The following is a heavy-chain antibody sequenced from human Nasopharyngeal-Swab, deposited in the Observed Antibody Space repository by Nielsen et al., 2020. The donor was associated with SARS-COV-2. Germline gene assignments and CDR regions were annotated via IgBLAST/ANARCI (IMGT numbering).Heavy chain of an antibody. CDR1: GGSINSDY. Sequence: SETLSLTCNVSGGSINSDYWSWIRQPPGKGLEWIGYIHSDGSTNYNPSLKSRVTISGDTSKKQFSLNLRSVTAADTAVYYCARTPLNTVPTIHYDYYFDYWGQGTLVTVSS. CDR2: IHSDGST. V-gene: IGHV4-4*08. CDR3: ARTPLNTVPTIHYDYYFDY. D-gene: IGHD5-12*01. J-gene: IGHJ4*02.